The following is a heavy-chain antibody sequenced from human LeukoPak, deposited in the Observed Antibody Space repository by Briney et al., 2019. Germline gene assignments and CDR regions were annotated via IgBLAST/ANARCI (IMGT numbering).Heavy chain of an antibody. Sequence: GGSLRLSCAASGFTFSSYSMNWVRQAPGKGLEWVSSISSSSSYIYYADSVKGRLTISRDNSKNTLYLQMNSLRAEDTAVYYCAREGPRGNSQFDYWGQGTLVTVSS. V-gene: IGHV3-21*01. J-gene: IGHJ4*02. CDR1: GFTFSSYS. CDR3: AREGPRGNSQFDY. CDR2: ISSSSSYI. D-gene: IGHD2/OR15-2a*01.